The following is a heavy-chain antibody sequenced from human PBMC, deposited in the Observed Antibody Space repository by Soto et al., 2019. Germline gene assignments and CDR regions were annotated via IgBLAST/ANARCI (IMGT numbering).Heavy chain of an antibody. CDR3: ARDTLVAAGSFDY. V-gene: IGHV3-7*01. CDR2: TNQDESEI. CDR1: GFTFSSYW. J-gene: IGHJ4*02. Sequence: GGSLRLSCAASGFTFSSYWMSWVRQAPGKGLEWVANTNQDESEIYYVDSVKGRFTISRDSAKNSLYLQMNSLRAEDTALYYCARDTLVAAGSFDYWGQGALVTVSS. D-gene: IGHD6-13*01.